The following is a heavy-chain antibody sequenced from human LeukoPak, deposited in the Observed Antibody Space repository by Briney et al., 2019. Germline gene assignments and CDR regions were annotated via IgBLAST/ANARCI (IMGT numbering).Heavy chain of an antibody. CDR2: IKQDASNK. V-gene: IGHV3-7*01. J-gene: IGHJ4*02. Sequence: GGSLRLSCASSGFILTSYCMSWVRQAPGKGLEGGANIKQDASNKVYVDSLKGGLTIQRDNRKSCLYVKMSRLIDEDMAVFFCTREMWFIGNWGQGTLVTVSS. D-gene: IGHD2-8*02. CDR1: GFILTSYC. CDR3: TREMWFIGN.